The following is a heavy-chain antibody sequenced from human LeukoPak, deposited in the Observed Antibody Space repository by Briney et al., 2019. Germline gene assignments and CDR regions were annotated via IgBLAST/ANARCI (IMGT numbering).Heavy chain of an antibody. D-gene: IGHD1-26*01. CDR1: GGTFSSYA. J-gene: IGHJ4*02. V-gene: IGHV1-69*04. CDR2: IIPILGIA. Sequence: SVKVSCKASGGTFSSYAISWVRQAPGQGLEWMGRIIPILGIANYAQKFQGRVTITADKSTSTAYMELSSLRSEDTAVYYCARGGVGATPFDYWGQGTLVTVSS. CDR3: ARGGVGATPFDY.